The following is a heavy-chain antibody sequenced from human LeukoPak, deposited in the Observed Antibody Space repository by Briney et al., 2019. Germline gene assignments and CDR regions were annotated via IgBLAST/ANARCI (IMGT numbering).Heavy chain of an antibody. D-gene: IGHD1-26*01. CDR2: MYGSGTT. CDR3: ARDRWGWELRDFDI. J-gene: IGHJ3*02. V-gene: IGHV4-4*07. CDR1: GGSMKNYY. Sequence: SETLSLTCNVSGGSMKNYYWTWIRQSAGRGLEWIGRMYGSGTTTNQNPSLEGRVTMSVDTSKNQFSLKLSSVTAADTAVYYCARDRWGWELRDFDIWGQGTMVTVSS.